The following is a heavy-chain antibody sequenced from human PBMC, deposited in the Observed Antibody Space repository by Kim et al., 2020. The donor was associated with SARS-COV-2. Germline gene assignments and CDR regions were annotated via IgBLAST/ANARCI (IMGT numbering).Heavy chain of an antibody. D-gene: IGHD6-13*01. V-gene: IGHV3-13*01. J-gene: IGHJ4*02. CDR3: ATAVSQYSSSWYPYYFDY. Sequence: VKGRFTIYRENAKNSLYLQMNSLRAGDTAVYYCATAVSQYSSSWYPYYFDYWGQGTLVTVSS.